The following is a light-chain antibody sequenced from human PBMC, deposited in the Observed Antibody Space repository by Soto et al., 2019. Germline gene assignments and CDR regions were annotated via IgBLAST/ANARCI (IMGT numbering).Light chain of an antibody. V-gene: IGKV1-5*03. CDR3: QHYNSFSRT. CDR1: DNIVHW. CDR2: KAA. J-gene: IGKJ1*01. Sequence: DIQMTQSPSTLSASVGNRVAITCRASDNIVHWVAWYQQKPGKAPKLLIYKAANLADEVPSRFAGSCAGTDFTLTITRLQPDDFATYYCQHYNSFSRTFGQGTKVEV.